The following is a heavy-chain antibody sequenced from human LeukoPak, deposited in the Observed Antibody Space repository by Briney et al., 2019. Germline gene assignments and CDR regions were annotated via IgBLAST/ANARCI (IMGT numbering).Heavy chain of an antibody. CDR2: INPSGGST. D-gene: IGHD3-16*02. CDR3: ARGFYDYVWGSYRYPADY. CDR1: GGTFTSYY. Sequence: ASVKVSCKASGGTFTSYYMHWVRQAPGQGLEWMGIINPSGGSTSYAQKFQGRVTMTRDTSTSTVYMELSSLRSEDTAVYYCARGFYDYVWGSYRYPADYWGQGTLVTVSS. J-gene: IGHJ4*02. V-gene: IGHV1-46*01.